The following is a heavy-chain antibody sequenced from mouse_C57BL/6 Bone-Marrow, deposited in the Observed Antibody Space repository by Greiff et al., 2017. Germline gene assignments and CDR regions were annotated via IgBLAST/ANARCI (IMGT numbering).Heavy chain of an antibody. CDR2: IWSGGST. V-gene: IGHV2-2*01. D-gene: IGHD2-3*01. CDR1: GFSLTSYG. CDR3: ARGDGRGGYFDY. J-gene: IGHJ2*01. Sequence: VQRVESGPGLVQPSQSLSITCTVSGFSLTSYGVHWVRQSPGKGLEWLGGIWSGGSTDYNAAFISRLSISKDNYKSQVFFKMNSLQADDTAIYYCARGDGRGGYFDYWGQGTTLTVSS.